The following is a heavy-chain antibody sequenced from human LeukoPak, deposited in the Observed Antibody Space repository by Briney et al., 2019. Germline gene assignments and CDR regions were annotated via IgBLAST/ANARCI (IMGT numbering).Heavy chain of an antibody. CDR2: IYHSGST. D-gene: IGHD3-10*01. CDR3: ARVSYYRSGSLIFAY. Sequence: SETLSLPCAVSGVSISSGGYSWSWIRQPPGKGLEWIGYIYHSGSTYYNPSLKSRVTISVDRSKNQFSLKLSSVTAADTAVYYCARVSYYRSGSLIFAYWGQQTLVTVSS. CDR1: GVSISSGGYS. V-gene: IGHV4-30-2*01. J-gene: IGHJ4*02.